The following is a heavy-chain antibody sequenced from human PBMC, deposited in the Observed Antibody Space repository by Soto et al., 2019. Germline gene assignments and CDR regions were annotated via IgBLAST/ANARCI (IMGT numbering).Heavy chain of an antibody. D-gene: IGHD2-15*01. V-gene: IGHV1-69*13. CDR2: IVPIYGTA. Sequence: GASVKGSCNASGYTSRSHAISWVRQSPVQGLEWMGGIVPIYGTANYAQKFQDRVTITADESTSTAYMELSSLRSEDTAVHSCARDLGACSAGSCRHNWLDPWAQGTLVTVYS. J-gene: IGHJ5*02. CDR3: ARDLGACSAGSCRHNWLDP. CDR1: GYTSRSHA.